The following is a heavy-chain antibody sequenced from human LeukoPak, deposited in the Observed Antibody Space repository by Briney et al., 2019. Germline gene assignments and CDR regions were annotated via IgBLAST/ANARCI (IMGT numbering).Heavy chain of an antibody. V-gene: IGHV1-18*01. J-gene: IGHJ5*02. CDR2: ISAYNGNT. CDR3: ARDIGPATDNWFDP. CDR1: GYTFTSYG. Sequence: GASVKVSCKASGYTFTSYGISWVRQAPGQGLEWMGWISAYNGNTNYARKLQGRVTMTTDTSTSTAYMELRSLRSDDTAVYYCARDIGPATDNWFDPWGQGTLVTVSS. D-gene: IGHD1-26*01.